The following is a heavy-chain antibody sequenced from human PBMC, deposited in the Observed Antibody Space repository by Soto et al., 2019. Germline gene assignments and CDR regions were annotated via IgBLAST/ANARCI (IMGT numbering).Heavy chain of an antibody. CDR2: IDGVGAGT. CDR1: GFTFTNYW. Sequence: GGSLRLSCAASGFTFTNYWMHWVRQVPGKGLVWVSRIDGVGAGTSYSDSVRGRFTISRDNAENMLYLQMNSLRAEDTAVYYCTTVFEYWCQGT. CDR3: TTVFEY. V-gene: IGHV3-74*01. J-gene: IGHJ4*02.